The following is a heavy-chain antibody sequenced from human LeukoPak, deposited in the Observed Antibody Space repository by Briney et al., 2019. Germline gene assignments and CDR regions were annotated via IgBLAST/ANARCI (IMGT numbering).Heavy chain of an antibody. D-gene: IGHD3-22*01. CDR1: GFSLSNARMG. Sequence: SGPTLVNPTETLTLTCTVSGFSLSNARMGVSWIRQPPGKALEWLAHIFSNDEKSYSTSLKSRHTISKDTSKSQVVLTLTNMDPVDTATYYCARMSRYYDSSGPFDYWGQGTLVTVSS. V-gene: IGHV2-26*01. CDR3: ARMSRYYDSSGPFDY. J-gene: IGHJ4*02. CDR2: IFSNDEK.